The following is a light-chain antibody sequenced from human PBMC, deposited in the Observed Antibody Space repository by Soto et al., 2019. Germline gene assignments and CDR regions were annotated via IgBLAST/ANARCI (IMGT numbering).Light chain of an antibody. CDR3: SSYTNTNTRV. V-gene: IGLV2-14*01. CDR1: NSDVGAYNY. CDR2: EVS. J-gene: IGLJ3*02. Sequence: QSVLTQPASVSGSPGQSITISCTGTNSDVGAYNYVSWYQHHPGKAPKLVIYEVSNRPSGVSNRFSGSKSGNTASLTISGLQAEDEADYYCSSYTNTNTRVFGGGTKLTVL.